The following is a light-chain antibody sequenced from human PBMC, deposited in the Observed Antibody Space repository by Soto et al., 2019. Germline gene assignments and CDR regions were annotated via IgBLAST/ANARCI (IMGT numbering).Light chain of an antibody. CDR3: QQLNDYPLT. Sequence: IQLTQSPSSLSASVGDRVTITCRASQGISSYLAWYQQKPGRAPKLLLYAASTLQSGVASRFSGSGSGTDFTLTISSLQPEDFATYYCQQLNDYPLTFGGGTKVEI. CDR2: AAS. V-gene: IGKV1-9*01. CDR1: QGISSY. J-gene: IGKJ4*01.